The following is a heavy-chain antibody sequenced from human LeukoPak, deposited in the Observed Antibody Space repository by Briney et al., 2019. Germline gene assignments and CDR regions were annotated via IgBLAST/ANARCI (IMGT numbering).Heavy chain of an antibody. V-gene: IGHV3-30-3*01. D-gene: IGHD6-13*01. CDR3: AGGYIAADLDY. CDR2: LSYDGNNK. J-gene: IGHJ4*02. CDR1: GFTFSSYW. Sequence: GGSLRLSCAASGFTFSSYWMSWVRQAPGKGLEWVAVLSYDGNNKYYADSVKGRFTISRDNSKNTLYLQMDSLRAEDTAVYYCAGGYIAADLDYWGQGTLITVSS.